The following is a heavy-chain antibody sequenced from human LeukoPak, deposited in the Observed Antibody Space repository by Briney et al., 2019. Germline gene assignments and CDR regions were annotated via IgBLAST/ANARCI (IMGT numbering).Heavy chain of an antibody. D-gene: IGHD3-10*01. Sequence: SETLSLICTVSGDSVGRDFWSWIRQPPGKGLEWGGYVYSSGTTNYSPSLKSRVTISLDTSNNQVSLELSSVTAADTAVYYCARHGKTWFGEYPRPYKWFDLWGQGTLVSVSS. J-gene: IGHJ5*02. V-gene: IGHV4-59*08. CDR2: VYSSGTT. CDR3: ARHGKTWFGEYPRPYKWFDL. CDR1: GDSVGRDF.